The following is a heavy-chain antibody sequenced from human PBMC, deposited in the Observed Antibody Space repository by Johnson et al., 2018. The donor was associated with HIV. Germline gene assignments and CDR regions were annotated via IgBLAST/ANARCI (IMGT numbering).Heavy chain of an antibody. CDR3: ARDRWLQLGAFDI. CDR1: GFTFSSYA. J-gene: IGHJ3*02. CDR2: ISYDGSNK. D-gene: IGHD5-24*01. Sequence: QVQLVESGGGVVQPGGSLRLSCAASGFTFSSYAMHWVRQAPGKGLEWVAVISYDGSNKYYADSVKGRFTISRDNSKNTLYLQINSLRADDTAVYYCARDRWLQLGAFDIWGQGTMVTVSS. V-gene: IGHV3-33*05.